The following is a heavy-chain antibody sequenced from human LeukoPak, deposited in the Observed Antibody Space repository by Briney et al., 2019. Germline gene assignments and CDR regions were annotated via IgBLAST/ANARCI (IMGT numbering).Heavy chain of an antibody. CDR3: ARGRNRGIVVVPAAMEANLFDP. CDR2: MNPNSGNT. Sequence: GASVKVSCKASGYTFTSYDINWVGQATGQGLEWMGWMNPNSGNTGYAQEFQGRVTMTRNTSISTAYMELSSLRSEDTAVYYCARGRNRGIVVVPAAMEANLFDPWGQGTLVTVSS. V-gene: IGHV1-8*01. D-gene: IGHD2-2*01. J-gene: IGHJ5*02. CDR1: GYTFTSYD.